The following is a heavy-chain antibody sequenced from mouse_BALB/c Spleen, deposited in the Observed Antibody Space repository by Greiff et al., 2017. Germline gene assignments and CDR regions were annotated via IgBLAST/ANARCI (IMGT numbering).Heavy chain of an antibody. CDR3: ARYDYDGRGIDY. V-gene: IGHV3-8*02. J-gene: IGHJ2*01. CDR2: ISYSGST. Sequence: VQLKESGPSLVKPSQTLSLTCSVTGDSVTSGYWNWIRKFPGNKLEYMGYISYSGSTYYNPSLKSRISITRDTSKNQYYLQLNSVTTEDTATYYCARYDYDGRGIDYWGQGTTLTVSS. CDR1: GDSVTSGY. D-gene: IGHD2-4*01.